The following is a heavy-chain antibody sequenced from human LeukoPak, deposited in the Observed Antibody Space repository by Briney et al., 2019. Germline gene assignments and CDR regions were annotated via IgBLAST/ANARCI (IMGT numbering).Heavy chain of an antibody. CDR1: GFTFSSYA. V-gene: IGHV3-23*01. D-gene: IGHD2-15*01. Sequence: GGSLRLSCAASGFTFSSYAMSWVRQALGKGLEWVSAISGSGGSTYYADSVKGRFTISRDNSKNTLYLQTNSLRAEDTAVYYCAKDSGGREGAFDIWGQGTMVTVSS. J-gene: IGHJ3*02. CDR2: ISGSGGST. CDR3: AKDSGGREGAFDI.